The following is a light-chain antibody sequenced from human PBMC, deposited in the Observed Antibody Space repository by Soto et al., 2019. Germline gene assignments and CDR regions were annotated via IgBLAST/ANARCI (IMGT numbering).Light chain of an antibody. V-gene: IGKV3-11*01. Sequence: EIVLTQSPATLSLSPGERATLSCRASQSISRYLAWYQQNPGHAPSLIIYDAPNRATGIPARFSGSGSGTDFTLTITNLEPEDFAVNHCQQRYNWPPITFGQGTRLEI. J-gene: IGKJ5*01. CDR2: DAP. CDR1: QSISRY. CDR3: QQRYNWPPIT.